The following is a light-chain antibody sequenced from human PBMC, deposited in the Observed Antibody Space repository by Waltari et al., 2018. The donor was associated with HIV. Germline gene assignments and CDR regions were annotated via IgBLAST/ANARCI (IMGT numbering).Light chain of an antibody. CDR1: QSISHNSTHKNY. CDR3: QQYYSSPRT. Sequence: DIVMTQSPDSLAVSLGERATINCPSSQSISHNSTHKNYLAWYQQKPGQPPRLLIYGASARESGVPDRFSGSGSGTSFSLSISSLQAEDVAVYFCQQYYSSPRTFGQGTKVEIK. V-gene: IGKV4-1*01. CDR2: GAS. J-gene: IGKJ1*01.